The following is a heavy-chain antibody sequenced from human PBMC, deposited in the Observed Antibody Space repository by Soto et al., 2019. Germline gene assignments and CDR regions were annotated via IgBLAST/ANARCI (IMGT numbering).Heavy chain of an antibody. J-gene: IGHJ4*01. CDR3: ARDPGLGSSYPPLDF. V-gene: IGHV1-69*13. CDR2: IIPIFGTP. CDR1: GGTFSNYA. Sequence: ASVKVSCKASGGTFSNYAVSWVRQAPGQGLEWMGGIIPIFGTPNNAQKFQGRVTITADESTSTAYMELSSLTSEDSAIYYCARDPGLGSSYPPLDFWGQGSLVTVSS. D-gene: IGHD3-10*01.